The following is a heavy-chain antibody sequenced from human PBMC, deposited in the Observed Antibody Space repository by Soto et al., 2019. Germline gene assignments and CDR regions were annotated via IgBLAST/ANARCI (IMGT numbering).Heavy chain of an antibody. CDR2: ISAYNGNT. D-gene: IGHD6-6*01. CDR3: ATLFSSSSGSSWFDP. V-gene: IGHV1-18*04. J-gene: IGHJ5*02. Sequence: ASVKVSCKASGYTFTSYGISWVRQAPGQGLEWMGWISAYNGNTSYAQKLQGRVTMTTDTSTSTAYMELRSLRSDDTAVYYCATLFSSSSGSSWFDPWGQGTLVTVSS. CDR1: GYTFTSYG.